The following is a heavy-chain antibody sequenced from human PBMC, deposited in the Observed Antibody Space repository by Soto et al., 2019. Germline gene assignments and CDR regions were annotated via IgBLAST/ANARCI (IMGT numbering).Heavy chain of an antibody. J-gene: IGHJ5*02. V-gene: IGHV4-34*01. Sequence: PSETLSLTCAVYGGSFSGYYWSWIRQPPGKGLEWIGEINHSGSTNYNPSLKSRVTISVDTSRNQFSLKLSSVTAADTAVYYCARVVRRMRGYYYESSGSDDKYWFDPWGQGTLVTVSS. CDR2: INHSGST. CDR1: GGSFSGYY. D-gene: IGHD3-22*01. CDR3: ARVVRRMRGYYYESSGSDDKYWFDP.